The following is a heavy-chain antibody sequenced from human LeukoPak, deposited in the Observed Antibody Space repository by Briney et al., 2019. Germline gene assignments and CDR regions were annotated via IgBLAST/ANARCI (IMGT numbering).Heavy chain of an antibody. CDR3: VAVRGAFDI. V-gene: IGHV1-8*03. CDR1: GYTFTSYD. J-gene: IGHJ3*02. CDR2: MNPNSGNT. Sequence: ASVKVSCKASGYTFTSYDIDWVRQATGQGLEWMGWMNPNSGNTGYAQKFQGRVTITRNTSISTAYMELSSLRSEDTAVYYCVAVRGAFDIWGQGTMVTVSS.